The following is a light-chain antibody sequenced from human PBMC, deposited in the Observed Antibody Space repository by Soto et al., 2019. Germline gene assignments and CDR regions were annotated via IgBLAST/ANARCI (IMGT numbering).Light chain of an antibody. CDR1: QSVRSTY. Sequence: IVLTQSPGTLSLSPGERATLSCRASQSVRSTYLAWYQQKPGQAPRIFICGVLSRATDIPDRFSGSGSGTDFTLTIRSPEPEDVAVYYGQQYGSLPTFGQGTRLEIK. J-gene: IGKJ5*01. CDR3: QQYGSLPT. CDR2: GVL. V-gene: IGKV3-20*01.